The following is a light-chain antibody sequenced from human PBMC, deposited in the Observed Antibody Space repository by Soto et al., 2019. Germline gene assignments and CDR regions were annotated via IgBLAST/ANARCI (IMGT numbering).Light chain of an antibody. CDR3: QQRSNWPIT. CDR2: GAS. CDR1: QSVSNNY. Sequence: NLLSQFPGTLSLFPGGRGTLSFRASQSVSNNYLAWYQQKPGQAPRLLIYGASNRATGIPARFSGSGSGTDFTLTISSLEPEDFAVYYCQQRSNWPITFGQGTRLEIK. J-gene: IGKJ5*01. V-gene: IGKV3D-20*02.